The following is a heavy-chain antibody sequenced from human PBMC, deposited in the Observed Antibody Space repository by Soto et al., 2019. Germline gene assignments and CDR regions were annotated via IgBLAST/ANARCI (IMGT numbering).Heavy chain of an antibody. CDR1: GGSISGVCCF. Sequence: QVQLQESGPGLVKPSQTLSLTCTVSGGSISGVCCFWSWLRQHPGKVLEWLGYIHYSGSTYYNTSLKCRVTISLDTAKNQFSLKLTSVAAAHTGVYYCPGQIVWGSYRYTGGMEVRGQGTTVTVSS. CDR3: PGQIVWGSYRYTGGMEV. CDR2: IHYSGST. V-gene: IGHV4-31*03. D-gene: IGHD3-16*02. J-gene: IGHJ6*02.